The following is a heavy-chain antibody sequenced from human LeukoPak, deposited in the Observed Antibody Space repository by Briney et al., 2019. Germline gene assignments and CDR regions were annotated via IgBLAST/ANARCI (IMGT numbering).Heavy chain of an antibody. CDR1: GGSISSYY. CDR3: ARATRSDYQFDY. Sequence: SETLSLTCTVSGGSISSYYWSWIRQPPGKGLEWIGYIYYSGSTNYNPSLKSRVTISVDTSKNQFSLKPSSVTAADTAVYYCARATRSDYQFDYWGQGTLVTVSS. D-gene: IGHD4-17*01. CDR2: IYYSGST. V-gene: IGHV4-59*01. J-gene: IGHJ4*02.